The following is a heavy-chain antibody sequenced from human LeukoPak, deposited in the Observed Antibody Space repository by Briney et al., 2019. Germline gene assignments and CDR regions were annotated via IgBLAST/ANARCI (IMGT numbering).Heavy chain of an antibody. CDR2: IIPIFGTA. V-gene: IGHV1-69*13. CDR1: GGTFSSYA. CDR3: ARADPTQSSYCSSTSCYPSR. Sequence: GASVNVSCKASGGTFSSYAISWVRQAPGQGLEWMGGIIPIFGTANYAQKFQGRVTITADESTSTAYMELSSLRSEDTAVYYCARADPTQSSYCSSTSCYPSRWGQGTLVTVSS. D-gene: IGHD2-2*01. J-gene: IGHJ4*02.